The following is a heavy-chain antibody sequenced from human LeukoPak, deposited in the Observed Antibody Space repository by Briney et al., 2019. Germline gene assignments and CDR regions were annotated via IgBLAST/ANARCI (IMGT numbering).Heavy chain of an antibody. Sequence: SETLSLTCTVSGGSISSSSYYWGWIRQPPGKGLEWIGSTYYSGSTYYNPSLKSRVTISVDTSKNQFSLKLSSVTAADTAVYYCASPVVPAATHSYWDPGMDVWGQGTTVTVSS. CDR2: TYYSGST. D-gene: IGHD2-2*01. J-gene: IGHJ6*02. CDR3: ASPVVPAATHSYWDPGMDV. V-gene: IGHV4-39*01. CDR1: GGSISSSSYY.